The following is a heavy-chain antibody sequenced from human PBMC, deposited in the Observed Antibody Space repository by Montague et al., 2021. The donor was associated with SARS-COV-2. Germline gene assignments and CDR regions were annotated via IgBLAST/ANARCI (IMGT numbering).Heavy chain of an antibody. CDR3: ARRGRELLPVATTIGGFDI. CDR1: GGSISSSNYY. CDR2: NYDSGSN. Sequence: SETLSLTCTVSGGSISSSNYYWDWKRQPKGKGLEGIGSNYDSGSNNYNLSLKSRVTISADTSKNHLSLKLNSVTAADTAVYYCARRGRELLPVATTIGGFDIWGQGTMVTVSS. V-gene: IGHV4-39*02. J-gene: IGHJ3*02. D-gene: IGHD5-12*01.